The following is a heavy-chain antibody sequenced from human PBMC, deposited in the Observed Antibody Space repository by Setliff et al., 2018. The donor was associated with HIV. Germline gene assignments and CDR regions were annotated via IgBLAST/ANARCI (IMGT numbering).Heavy chain of an antibody. CDR3: ARKGNVGGWFDP. Sequence: SETLSLTCTVSGGSVGSGHYYWSWIRQYPGKGLEWIGYIHYTGSIYYLPSLKSRATISLDTSENQVSLKLSSVTAADTAVYYCARKGNVGGWFDPWGQGTLVTVSS. J-gene: IGHJ5*02. V-gene: IGHV4-31*03. D-gene: IGHD3-16*01. CDR1: GGSVGSGHYY. CDR2: IHYTGSI.